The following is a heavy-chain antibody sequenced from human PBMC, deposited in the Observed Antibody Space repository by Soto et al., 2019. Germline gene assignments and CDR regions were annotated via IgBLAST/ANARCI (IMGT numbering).Heavy chain of an antibody. CDR3: ARGEQYSGRIFDY. D-gene: IGHD1-26*01. V-gene: IGHV6-1*01. CDR1: GDSVSSNSAG. J-gene: IGHJ4*01. CDR2: TYYRSKWYY. Sequence: SQTLSLTCAITGDSVSSNSAGWSWVRQSPSRGLEWLGKTYYRSKWYYEYAVSVRGRITINPDTSKNQYSLQLNSVTPEDTAVYFCARGEQYSGRIFDYWGQGTLVTVSS.